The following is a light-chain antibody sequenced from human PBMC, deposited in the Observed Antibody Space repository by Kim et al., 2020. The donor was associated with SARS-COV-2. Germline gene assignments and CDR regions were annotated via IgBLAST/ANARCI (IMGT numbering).Light chain of an antibody. CDR1: QGINNA. CDR2: DAS. J-gene: IGKJ5*01. Sequence: AVQLTQSPSSLSASVGDRVTITCRASQGINNALAWYQQKPGKAPNLLIYDASSFKSGVPSRFSGSGSGTLFTLTISSLQPEDFATYYCHQFYAFPITFGQGTRLEIK. CDR3: HQFYAFPIT. V-gene: IGKV1-13*02.